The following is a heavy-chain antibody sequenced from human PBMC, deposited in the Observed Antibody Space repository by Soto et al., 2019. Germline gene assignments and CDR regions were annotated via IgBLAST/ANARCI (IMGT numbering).Heavy chain of an antibody. CDR1: GYTFTSYG. CDR2: ISAYNGNT. D-gene: IGHD6-13*01. CDR3: ASRSLREKGYSFDI. V-gene: IGHV1-18*01. J-gene: IGHJ3*02. Sequence: ASVKVSCKASGYTFTSYGISWVRQAPGQGLEWMGWISAYNGNTNYAQKLQGRVTMTTDTSTSTAYMELRSLRSDDTAVYYCASRSLREKGYSFDIWGQGTMVTVSS.